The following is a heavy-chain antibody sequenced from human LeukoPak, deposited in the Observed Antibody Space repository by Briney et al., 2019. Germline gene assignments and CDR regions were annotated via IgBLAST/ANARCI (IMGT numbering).Heavy chain of an antibody. CDR3: ARGVPYASWSGPHYSDY. CDR1: GFTFDDYA. J-gene: IGHJ4*02. Sequence: PGRSLRLSCAASGFTFDDYAMHWVRQAPGKGLEWVSGISWNSGSIGYADSVKGRFSISRDNAKNSLYLQMNSLRAEDTAVYYCARGVPYASWSGPHYSDYWGQGTLVTVSS. D-gene: IGHD3-3*01. CDR2: ISWNSGSI. V-gene: IGHV3-9*01.